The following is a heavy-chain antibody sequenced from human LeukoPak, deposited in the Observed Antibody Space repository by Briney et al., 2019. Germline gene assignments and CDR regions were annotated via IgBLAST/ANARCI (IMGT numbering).Heavy chain of an antibody. J-gene: IGHJ4*02. CDR2: IKPDGGEK. D-gene: IGHD4-23*01. Sequence: GGSLRLSCAASGFSFSDYWMTWVRQAPGKGLEWVANIKPDGGEKYYVGSVMGRFTVSRDNARNSLFLQMKSLRAGDTGVYYCARRRWNDYWGQGTLVTVSS. V-gene: IGHV3-7*01. CDR3: ARRRWNDY. CDR1: GFSFSDYW.